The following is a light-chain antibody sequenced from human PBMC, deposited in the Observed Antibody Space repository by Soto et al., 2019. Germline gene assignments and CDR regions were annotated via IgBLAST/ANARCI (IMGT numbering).Light chain of an antibody. Sequence: SYELTQPHSVSVAPGQTATITCGGNSIGTKSVHWYQQKPGQAPVLVVYDDTDRPSGISARFSGSNSGNTATLTINWVEAGDEADYHCQVWDSTSDHYVFGSGTKVTVL. J-gene: IGLJ1*01. CDR2: DDT. CDR3: QVWDSTSDHYV. CDR1: SIGTKS. V-gene: IGLV3-21*02.